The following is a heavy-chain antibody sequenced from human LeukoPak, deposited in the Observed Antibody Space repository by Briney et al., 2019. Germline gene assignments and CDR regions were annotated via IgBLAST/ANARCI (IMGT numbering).Heavy chain of an antibody. Sequence: GRSLRLSCAASGFTFSSYGMHWVRQAPGKGLEWVAVISYDGSNKYYADSVKGRFTISRDNSKNTLYLQMNSLRAEDTAVYYCARRRDSGSLQHFDYWGQGTLVTVSS. CDR1: GFTFSSYG. V-gene: IGHV3-30*03. J-gene: IGHJ4*02. CDR2: ISYDGSNK. D-gene: IGHD1-26*01. CDR3: ARRRDSGSLQHFDY.